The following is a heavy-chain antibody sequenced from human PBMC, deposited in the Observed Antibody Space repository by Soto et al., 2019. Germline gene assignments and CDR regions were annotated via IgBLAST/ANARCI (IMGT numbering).Heavy chain of an antibody. CDR1: GFTFSSYA. Sequence: GGSLRLSCAASGFTFSSYAMHWVRQAPGKGLEWVAVISYDGSNKYYADSVKGRFTISRDNSENTLYLQMNSLRAEDTALYFCAKEMFAAAYAATSPFDLWGQGTLLTVSS. CDR2: ISYDGSNK. J-gene: IGHJ4*02. D-gene: IGHD2-8*01. V-gene: IGHV3-30-3*01. CDR3: AKEMFAAAYAATSPFDL.